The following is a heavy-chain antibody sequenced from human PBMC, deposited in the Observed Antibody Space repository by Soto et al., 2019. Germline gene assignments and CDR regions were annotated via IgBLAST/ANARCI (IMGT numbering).Heavy chain of an antibody. CDR2: IWYDGSNK. CDR1: GFTFSSYG. V-gene: IGHV3-33*01. J-gene: IGHJ4*02. Sequence: GGSLRLSCAASGFTFSSYGMHWVRQAPGKGLEWVAVIWYDGSNKYYSDSVKGRFTISRDNSKNTLYLQMNSLRAEDTAVYYCARDHHSLYSSGRDDFDYWGQGTLVTVSS. CDR3: ARDHHSLYSSGRDDFDY. D-gene: IGHD6-19*01.